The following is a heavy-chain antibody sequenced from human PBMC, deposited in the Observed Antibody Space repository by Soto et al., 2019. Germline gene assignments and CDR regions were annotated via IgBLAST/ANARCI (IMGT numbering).Heavy chain of an antibody. CDR3: ARTGSPVGAPYYYYYGMDV. Sequence: ASVKVSCKASGYTFTGYYMHWVRQAPGQGLEWMGWINPNSGGTNYAQKFQGWVTMTRDTSISTAYMELSRLRSDDTAVYYCARTGSPVGAPYYYYYGMDVWGQGTTVTVSS. V-gene: IGHV1-2*04. D-gene: IGHD2-15*01. CDR2: INPNSGGT. CDR1: GYTFTGYY. J-gene: IGHJ6*02.